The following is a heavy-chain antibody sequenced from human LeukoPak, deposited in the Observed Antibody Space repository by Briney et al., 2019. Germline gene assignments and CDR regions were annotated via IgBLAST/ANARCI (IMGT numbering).Heavy chain of an antibody. CDR2: INHSGST. CDR1: GGSFSGYY. J-gene: IGHJ4*02. CDR3: ARDSIGDDFWSGYYGPQFPYFFDY. V-gene: IGHV4-34*01. D-gene: IGHD3-3*01. Sequence: SETLSLTCAVYGGSFSGYYWSWIRQPPGKGLEWIGEINHSGSTNYNPSLKSRVTISVDTSKNQFSLKLSSVTAADTAVYYCARDSIGDDFWSGYYGPQFPYFFDYWGQGTLVTVSS.